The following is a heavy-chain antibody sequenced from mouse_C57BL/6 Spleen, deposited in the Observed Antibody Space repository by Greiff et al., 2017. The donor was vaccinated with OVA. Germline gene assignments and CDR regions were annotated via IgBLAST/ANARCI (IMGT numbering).Heavy chain of an antibody. V-gene: IGHV1-26*01. Sequence: EVQLQQSGPELVKPGASVKISCKASGYTFTDYYMNWVKQSHGKSLEWLGDINPNNGGTSYNQKFKGKATLTVDKSSSTAYMELRSLTSEDSAVYYCARRLGDYFDYWGQGTTLTVSS. CDR3: ARRLGDYFDY. J-gene: IGHJ2*01. CDR2: INPNNGGT. CDR1: GYTFTDYY. D-gene: IGHD4-1*01.